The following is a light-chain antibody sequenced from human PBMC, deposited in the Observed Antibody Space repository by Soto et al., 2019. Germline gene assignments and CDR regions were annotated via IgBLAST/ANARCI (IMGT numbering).Light chain of an antibody. V-gene: IGLV2-23*01. CDR1: SSDVGSYNL. CDR2: EGN. CDR3: CSYAGSSGV. J-gene: IGLJ1*01. Sequence: QSALTQPASVSGSPGQSITISCTGTSSDVGSYNLVSWYQQHPGKAPKLMIYEGNKRPSGVSNRFSGSKSGNTASLTISGPQAEDEADYYCCSYAGSSGVFGTGTKLTVL.